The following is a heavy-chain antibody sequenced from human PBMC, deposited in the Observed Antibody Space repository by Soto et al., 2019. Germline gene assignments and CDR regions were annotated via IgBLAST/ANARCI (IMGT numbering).Heavy chain of an antibody. Sequence: SVKVSCKASGGTFSSYAISWVRQAPGQGLEWMGGIIPIFGTANYAQKFQGRVTITADESTSTAYMELSSLRSEDTAVYYCARSGIAVAGTGFDYYGMDVWGQGTTVTVSS. CDR3: ARSGIAVAGTGFDYYGMDV. CDR1: GGTFSSYA. J-gene: IGHJ6*02. CDR2: IIPIFGTA. D-gene: IGHD6-19*01. V-gene: IGHV1-69*13.